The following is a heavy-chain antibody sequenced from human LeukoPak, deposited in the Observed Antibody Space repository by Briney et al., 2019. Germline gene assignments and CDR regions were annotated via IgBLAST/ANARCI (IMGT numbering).Heavy chain of an antibody. D-gene: IGHD6-19*01. V-gene: IGHV1-18*01. Sequence: ASVKVSCKASGYTFTSYGISWVRQAPGQGLEWMGWISGYNGDTRYAQILQGRVTMTTGTSTTTAYMELRSLRSDDTAVYYCARPVVAGNFDYWGQGTLVTVSS. J-gene: IGHJ4*02. CDR3: ARPVVAGNFDY. CDR1: GYTFTSYG. CDR2: ISGYNGDT.